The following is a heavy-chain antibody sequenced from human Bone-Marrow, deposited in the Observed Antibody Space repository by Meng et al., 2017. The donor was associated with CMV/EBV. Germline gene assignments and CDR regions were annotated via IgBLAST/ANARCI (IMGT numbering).Heavy chain of an antibody. CDR1: GYTLTELY. D-gene: IGHD1-7*01. J-gene: IGHJ4*02. CDR3: ATPLTGTTVSDY. V-gene: IGHV1-24*01. CDR2: FDPEDGET. Sequence: ASVKVSCKVSGYTLTELYMHWVRQAPGKGLEWMGGFDPEDGETIYAQKFQGRVTMTEDTSTDTAYMELSSLRSEDTAVYYCATPLTGTTVSDYWGQGTLVTVSS.